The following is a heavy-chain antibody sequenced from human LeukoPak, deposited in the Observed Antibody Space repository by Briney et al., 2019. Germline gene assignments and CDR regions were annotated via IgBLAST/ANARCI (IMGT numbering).Heavy chain of an antibody. J-gene: IGHJ4*02. CDR3: ARDIRSDYVTGDY. CDR1: GYTFTSYG. V-gene: IGHV1-2*02. Sequence: GASVKVSCKASGYTFTSYGISWVRQAPGQGLEWMGWINPNSGGTNYAQKFQGRVTMTRDTSISTAYMELSRLRSDDTAMYYCARDIRSDYVTGDYWGQGTPVIVSS. CDR2: INPNSGGT. D-gene: IGHD4-17*01.